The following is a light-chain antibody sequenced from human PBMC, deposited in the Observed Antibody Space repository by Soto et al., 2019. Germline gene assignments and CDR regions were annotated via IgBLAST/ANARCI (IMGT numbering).Light chain of an antibody. CDR1: QGISSY. CDR3: QQYYSYPRT. Sequence: DIQLTQSPSFLSASVGDGVTITCRASQGISSYLAWYQQKPGKAPKLLIYAASTLQSGVPSRFSGSGSGTDFTLTISCLQSEDFATYYCQQYYSYPRTFGQGTKVDIK. V-gene: IGKV1-9*01. CDR2: AAS. J-gene: IGKJ1*01.